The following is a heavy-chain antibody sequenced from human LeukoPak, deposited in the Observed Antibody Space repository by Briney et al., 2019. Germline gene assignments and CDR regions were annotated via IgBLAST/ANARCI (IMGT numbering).Heavy chain of an antibody. CDR2: ISDSGGRT. D-gene: IGHD3-22*01. CDR1: GITLSNYG. Sequence: GGSLRLSCAVSGITLSNYGMSWVRQAPGKGLEWVAGISDSGGRTNYADSVKGRITISRDNPKNTLFLQMNSLRAEDTAVYFCAKRGVVIRVILVGFHKEAYYFDSWGQGALVTVSS. CDR3: AKRGVVIRVILVGFHKEAYYFDS. J-gene: IGHJ4*02. V-gene: IGHV3-23*01.